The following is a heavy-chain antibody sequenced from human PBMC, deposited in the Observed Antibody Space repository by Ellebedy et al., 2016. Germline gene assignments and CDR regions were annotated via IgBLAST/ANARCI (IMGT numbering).Heavy chain of an antibody. CDR1: GYTFTSYA. CDR3: ARVAESEYSSSWYGQYYYYYYGMDV. J-gene: IGHJ6*02. V-gene: IGHV1-3*01. CDR2: INAGNGNT. D-gene: IGHD6-13*01. Sequence: ASVKVSCKASGYTFTSYAMHWVRQAPGQRLEWMGWINAGNGNTKYSQKFQGRVTITRDTSASTAYMELSSLRSEDTAVYYCARVAESEYSSSWYGQYYYYYYGMDVWGQGTTVTVSS.